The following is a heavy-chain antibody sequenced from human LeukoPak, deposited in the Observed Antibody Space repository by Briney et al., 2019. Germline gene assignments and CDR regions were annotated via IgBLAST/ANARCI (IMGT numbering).Heavy chain of an antibody. Sequence: GASLKISCKGSGYSFTSYWIGWVRQMPGKGLEWMGILYPGDSDTRYSPSFQGQVTIPADKSISTAYLQWSSLKASDTAMYYCASMGRLRLNGAFDIWGQGTMVTVSS. CDR2: LYPGDSDT. CDR3: ASMGRLRLNGAFDI. V-gene: IGHV5-51*01. D-gene: IGHD5-12*01. J-gene: IGHJ3*02. CDR1: GYSFTSYW.